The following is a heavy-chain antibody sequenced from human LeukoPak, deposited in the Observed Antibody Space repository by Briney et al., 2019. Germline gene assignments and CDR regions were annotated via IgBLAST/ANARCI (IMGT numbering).Heavy chain of an antibody. Sequence: PSETLSLTCTVSGYSISSGYYWGWIRQPPGKGLEWIGSIYYSGSTYYNPSLKSRVTISVDTSKNQFSLKLSSVTAADTAVYYCARGLPYCTNGVCYTAFYYYYYMDVWGKGTTVTVSS. D-gene: IGHD2-8*01. V-gene: IGHV4-38-2*02. CDR3: ARGLPYCTNGVCYTAFYYYYYMDV. J-gene: IGHJ6*03. CDR1: GYSISSGYY. CDR2: IYYSGST.